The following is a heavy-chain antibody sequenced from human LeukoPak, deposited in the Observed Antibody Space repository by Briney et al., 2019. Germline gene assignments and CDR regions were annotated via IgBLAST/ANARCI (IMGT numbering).Heavy chain of an antibody. V-gene: IGHV1-2*02. J-gene: IGHJ4*02. Sequence: ASVKVSCKASGYTFTGYYIHWVRQAPGQGLEWMGWINPNSGGTNYAQKFQGRVTMTRDMSISTAYMELSRLTSDDTAVYYCARWGSAVADYWGQGTLVTVSS. D-gene: IGHD6-19*01. CDR1: GYTFTGYY. CDR3: ARWGSAVADY. CDR2: INPNSGGT.